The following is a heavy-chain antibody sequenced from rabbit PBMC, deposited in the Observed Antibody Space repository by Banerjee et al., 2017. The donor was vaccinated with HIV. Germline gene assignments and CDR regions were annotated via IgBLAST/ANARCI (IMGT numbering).Heavy chain of an antibody. J-gene: IGHJ4*01. V-gene: IGHV1S7*01. CDR2: IDPVFGIT. CDR1: GFTLSSYY. CDR3: ARDGAGGSYFAL. D-gene: IGHD8-1*01. Sequence: HLKESGGGLVQPGGSLKLSCKASGFTLSSYYMNWVRQAPGKGLEWIGYIDPVFGITYYANWVNGRFSISRENAQNTVFLQMTSLTAADTATYFCARDGAGGSYFALWCPGPLVTVS.